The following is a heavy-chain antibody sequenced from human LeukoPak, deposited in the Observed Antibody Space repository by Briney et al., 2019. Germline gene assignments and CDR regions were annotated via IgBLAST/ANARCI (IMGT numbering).Heavy chain of an antibody. CDR2: ISYDGSYK. CDR1: GFSFSSYA. V-gene: IGHV3-30*04. J-gene: IGHJ4*02. Sequence: GGSLRLSCAASGFSFSSYAMHWVRQAPGKGLEWVALISYDGSYKYYADSVKGRFTISRDNSKNTLYLQMKSQRAEDTAVYYCAREEYYTDSSGYYPVYYFDYWGQGTLVTVSS. CDR3: AREEYYTDSSGYYPVYYFDY. D-gene: IGHD3-22*01.